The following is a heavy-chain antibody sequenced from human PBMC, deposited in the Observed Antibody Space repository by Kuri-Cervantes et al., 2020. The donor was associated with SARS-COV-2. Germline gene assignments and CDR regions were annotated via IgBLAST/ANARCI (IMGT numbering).Heavy chain of an antibody. CDR3: VRGVQPSVPLVFYY. Sequence: SETLSLTCTVSGGSISSYYWSWIRQPPGKGLEWIGYIYYSGSTNYNPSLKSRVTISLDTSENQFSLQLTSVTAADTAVYYCVRGVQPSVPLVFYYWGQVALVTGSS. CDR1: GGSISSYY. CDR2: IYYSGST. J-gene: IGHJ4*02. V-gene: IGHV4-59*01. D-gene: IGHD3-10*01.